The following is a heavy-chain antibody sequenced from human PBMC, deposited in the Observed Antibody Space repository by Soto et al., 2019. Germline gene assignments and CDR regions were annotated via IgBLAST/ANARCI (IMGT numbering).Heavy chain of an antibody. CDR2: ISYDGSNK. D-gene: IGHD4-17*01. J-gene: IGHJ6*03. V-gene: IGHV3-30*03. CDR3: ARFCPATVTTFYYYYYMDV. CDR1: GFTFSSYG. Sequence: GGSLRLSCAASGFTFSSYGMHWVRQAPGKGLEWVAVISYDGSNKYYADSVKGRFTISRDNSKNTLYLQMNSLRAEDTAVYYWARFCPATVTTFYYYYYMDVWGKGTTVTVSS.